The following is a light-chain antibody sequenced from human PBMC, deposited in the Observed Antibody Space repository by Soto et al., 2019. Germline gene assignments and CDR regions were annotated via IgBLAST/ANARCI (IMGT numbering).Light chain of an antibody. CDR2: QDT. J-gene: IGLJ2*01. Sequence: SYELTQPPSVSVSPGQTANITCSGDKLEDKYACWYQQKPGQSPVLVISQDTKRPSGIPERFSGSNSGNTATLTISGTQAMDEADFYCQAWDSSTGVVFGGGTKLTVL. V-gene: IGLV3-1*01. CDR1: KLEDKY. CDR3: QAWDSSTGVV.